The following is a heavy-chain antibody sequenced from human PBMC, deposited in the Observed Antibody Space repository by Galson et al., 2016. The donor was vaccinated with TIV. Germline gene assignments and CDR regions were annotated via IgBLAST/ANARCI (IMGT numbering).Heavy chain of an antibody. CDR3: ARERLHCGDNCYLSYYFGMDV. J-gene: IGHJ6*02. CDR1: GFSVSDNY. CDR2: FSNSDYT. D-gene: IGHD2-21*01. Sequence: SLRLSCAASGFSVSDNYINWVRQAPGKGLEWVSIFSNSDYTNYADSVKGRFTISRDNSKNTVYLHMSRLRAEDTAVYYCARERLHCGDNCYLSYYFGMDVWGQGPTVTVSS. V-gene: IGHV3-66*03.